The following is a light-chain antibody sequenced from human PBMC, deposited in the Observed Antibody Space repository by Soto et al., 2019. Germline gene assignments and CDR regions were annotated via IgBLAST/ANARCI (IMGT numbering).Light chain of an antibody. CDR2: QAS. V-gene: IGKV1-5*03. CDR1: QSISSW. CDR3: QQYSGIWT. Sequence: IQMTQSPSSLSASVGDSITITCRASQSISSWLAWYQQKPGKAPKLLIYQASILESGVPSRFGGTRSGTEFTLTISSLQPDDFATYYCQQYSGIWTFGQGTKVDIK. J-gene: IGKJ1*01.